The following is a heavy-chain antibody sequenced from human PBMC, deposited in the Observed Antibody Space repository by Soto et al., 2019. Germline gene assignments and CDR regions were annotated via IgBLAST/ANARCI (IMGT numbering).Heavy chain of an antibody. D-gene: IGHD3-16*02. J-gene: IGHJ5*02. CDR1: GGSISSSSYY. V-gene: IGHV4-39*01. CDR2: IYYSGST. CDR3: ARHHEGIIGWFDP. Sequence: QLQLQESGPGLVKPSETLSLTCTVSGGSISSSSYYWGWIRQPPGKGLEWIGSIYYSGSTYYNPSLKSRVTISVDTSKNQFSLKLSSVTAADTAVYYCARHHEGIIGWFDPWGQGTLVTVSS.